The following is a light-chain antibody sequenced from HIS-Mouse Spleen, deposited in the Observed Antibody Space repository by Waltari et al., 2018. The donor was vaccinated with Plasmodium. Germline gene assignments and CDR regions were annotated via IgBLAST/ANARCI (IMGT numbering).Light chain of an antibody. CDR3: QQFNSYPLT. CDR1: QGISSA. V-gene: IGKV1-13*02. J-gene: IGKJ4*01. CDR2: DAY. Sequence: AIQLTQSPSSLSASVGDRATITCRASQGISSALAWYQQKPGKAPNLLIYDAYSLESGVPSRFSGSGSGTDFTLTISSLQPEDFATYYCQQFNSYPLTFGGGTKVEIK.